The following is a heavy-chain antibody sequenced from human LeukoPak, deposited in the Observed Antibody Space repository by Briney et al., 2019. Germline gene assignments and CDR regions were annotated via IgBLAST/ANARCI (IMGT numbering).Heavy chain of an antibody. V-gene: IGHV1-2*02. CDR3: ARAGRENYYYYYYMDV. D-gene: IGHD3-10*01. CDR2: INPNSGGT. Sequence: ASVKVSCKASGYTFTSYYMHWVRQAPGQGLEWMGWINPNSGGTNYAQKFQGRVTMTRDTSISTAYMELSRLRSDDTAVYYCARAGRENYYYYYYMDVWGKGTTVTVSS. CDR1: GYTFTSYY. J-gene: IGHJ6*03.